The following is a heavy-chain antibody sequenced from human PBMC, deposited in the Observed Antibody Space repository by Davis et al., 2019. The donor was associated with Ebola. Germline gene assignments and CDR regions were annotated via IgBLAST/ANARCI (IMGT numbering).Heavy chain of an antibody. J-gene: IGHJ6*02. CDR2: TYYRSKWYN. D-gene: IGHD6-19*01. CDR3: ARGGWASGMDV. CDR1: LHTLSSTSVV. V-gene: IGHV6-1*01. Sequence: SQTPSLTPAISLHTLSSTSVVWNWIRQSPSSGLECLGRTYYRSKWYNDYAVSMKSRITINPDTSSNQFSLQLNSVIPEDTAVYYCARGGWASGMDVWGQGTTVTVSS.